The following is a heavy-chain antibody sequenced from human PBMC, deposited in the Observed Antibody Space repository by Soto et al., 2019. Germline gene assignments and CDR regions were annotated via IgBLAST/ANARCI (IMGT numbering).Heavy chain of an antibody. CDR2: VFSTGST. J-gene: IGHJ5*02. CDR3: AKHKVEYANSGLDR. Sequence: QLQLQESGPGLVKPSETLSLTCSVSGASINTSPYYWGWIRQPPGGGLEWIGSVFSTGSTYYNPSLKGRVTVSVDASGKEVSLKVYSVTAADTAVYYCAKHKVEYANSGLDRWGQGTLVAVSS. CDR1: GASINTSPYY. V-gene: IGHV4-39*01. D-gene: IGHD2-2*01.